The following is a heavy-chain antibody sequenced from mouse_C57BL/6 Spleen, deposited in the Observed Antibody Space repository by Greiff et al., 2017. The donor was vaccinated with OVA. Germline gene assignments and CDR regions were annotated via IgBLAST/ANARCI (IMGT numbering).Heavy chain of an antibody. Sequence: EVMLVESGGGLVKPGGSLKLSCAASGFTFSDYGMHWVRQAPEKGLEWVAYISSGSSTNYYADTVKGRFTISRDNAKNTLFLQMSRLRSEDSAMYYCARDWGYFDYWGQGTTLTVAS. CDR3: ARDWGYFDY. V-gene: IGHV5-17*01. CDR1: GFTFSDYG. J-gene: IGHJ2*01. D-gene: IGHD4-1*01. CDR2: ISSGSSTN.